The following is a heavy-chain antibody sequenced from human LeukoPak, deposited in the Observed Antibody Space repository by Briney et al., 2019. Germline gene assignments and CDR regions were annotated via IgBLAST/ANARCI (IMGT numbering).Heavy chain of an antibody. CDR1: GYTFTSYY. D-gene: IGHD6-19*01. J-gene: IGHJ4*02. Sequence: ASVKVSCKASGYTFTSYYMHWVRQAPGQGLEWMGWINPNSGGTNYAQKFQGRVTMTRDTSISTAYMELSRLRSDDTAVYYCARDRAVAGTGNYFDYWGQGTLVTVSS. CDR3: ARDRAVAGTGNYFDY. CDR2: INPNSGGT. V-gene: IGHV1-2*02.